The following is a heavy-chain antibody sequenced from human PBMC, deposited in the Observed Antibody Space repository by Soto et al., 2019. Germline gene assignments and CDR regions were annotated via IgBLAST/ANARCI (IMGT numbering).Heavy chain of an antibody. CDR2: ISAYNGNT. CDR3: ARRSYYDFWSGYYPPYYYYYYMVV. D-gene: IGHD3-3*01. V-gene: IGHV1-18*01. J-gene: IGHJ6*03. CDR1: GYTFTSYG. Sequence: QVQLVQSGAEVKKPGASVKVSCKASGYTFTSYGISWVRQAPGQGLEWMGWISAYNGNTNYAQKRPGRVTMTTDPDTTTAYMVLRSLRSDDSAVYFCARRSYYDFWSGYYPPYYYYYYMVVWGKGTTVTVSS.